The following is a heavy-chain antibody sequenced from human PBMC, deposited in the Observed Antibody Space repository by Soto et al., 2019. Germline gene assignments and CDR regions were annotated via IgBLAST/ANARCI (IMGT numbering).Heavy chain of an antibody. D-gene: IGHD3-10*01. CDR3: ARRWFGELFVMYGMDV. CDR2: IYYSGST. V-gene: IGHV4-39*01. J-gene: IGHJ6*02. CDR1: GGSISSSSYY. Sequence: PSETLSLTCTVSGGSISSSSYYWGWIRQPPGKGLEWIGSIYYSGSTYYNPSLKSRVTISVDTSKNQFSLKLSSVTAADTAVYYCARRWFGELFVMYGMDVWGQGTKVTVSS.